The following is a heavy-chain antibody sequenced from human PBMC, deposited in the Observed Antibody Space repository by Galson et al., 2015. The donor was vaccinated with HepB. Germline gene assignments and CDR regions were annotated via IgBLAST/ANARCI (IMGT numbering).Heavy chain of an antibody. D-gene: IGHD6-6*01. CDR3: GRDFSYGSLDFGN. CDR1: GFTFSRYG. CDR2: IQFDGSKE. J-gene: IGHJ4*02. Sequence: SLRLSCAASGFTFSRYGMHWVRQAPGQGLDWVAAIQFDGSKEYYAHSVKGRFTISRDDSKNTVSLQMNSLGAEDSAVYYCGRDFSYGSLDFGNWGQGTLVTVFS. V-gene: IGHV3-33*01.